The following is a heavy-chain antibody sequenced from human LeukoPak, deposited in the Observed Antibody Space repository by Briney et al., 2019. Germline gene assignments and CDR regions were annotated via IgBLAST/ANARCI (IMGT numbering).Heavy chain of an antibody. CDR2: IGTSGGNT. CDR1: GFTFSSYA. J-gene: IGHJ4*02. CDR3: ARDPEVVVAVGVDY. V-gene: IGHV3-23*01. Sequence: GGSLRLSCAASGFTFSSYAMNWVRQAPGKGLEWVSAIGTSGGNTYYADSVRGRLTISRDNSKNTLYLQMNSLRAEDTAVYYCARDPEVVVAVGVDYWGQGTLVTVSS. D-gene: IGHD2-15*01.